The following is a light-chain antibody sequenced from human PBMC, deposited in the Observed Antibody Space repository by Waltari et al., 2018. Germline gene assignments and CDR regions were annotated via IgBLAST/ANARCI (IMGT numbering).Light chain of an antibody. V-gene: IGKV4-1*01. CDR1: QSVLYRQHHNNY. CDR3: HQYYTTPRT. Sequence: DIVMTQSPDSLAVSLGERATINRKASQSVLYRQHHNNYLAWYQQKPGQPPKLLLYWASTRASGAPDRFSGSGSGTDFTLTISSLQAEDVAVYYCHQYYTTPRTFGQGTKVEIK. CDR2: WAS. J-gene: IGKJ1*01.